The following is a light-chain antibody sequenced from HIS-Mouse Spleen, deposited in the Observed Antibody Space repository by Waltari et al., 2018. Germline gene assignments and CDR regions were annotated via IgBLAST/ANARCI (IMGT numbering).Light chain of an antibody. CDR2: RNN. CDR3: AAWDDSLSGPV. Sequence: QSVLTQPPSASGTHGQRVTISCSGSSSHTGSNYVYWYQQLPGTAPKLLIYRNNQRPSGVPDRFYGSKSGTSASLAISGLRSEDEADYYCAAWDDSLSGPVFGGGTKLTVL. V-gene: IGLV1-47*01. CDR1: SSHTGSNY. J-gene: IGLJ3*02.